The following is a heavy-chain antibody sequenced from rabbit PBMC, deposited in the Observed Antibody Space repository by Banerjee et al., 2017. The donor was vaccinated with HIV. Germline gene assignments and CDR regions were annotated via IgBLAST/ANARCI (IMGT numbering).Heavy chain of an antibody. CDR2: INTSSGNA. CDR3: AREYVVYDTYNL. D-gene: IGHD6-1*01. Sequence: QEQLVESGGGLVKPGASLTLSCKASGFSFSNKYVMCWVRQAPGKGLEWIACINTSSGNAVYASWAKGGFTISKTSSTTVTLQMTSLTAADTATYFCAREYVVYDTYNLWGPGTLVTVS. CDR1: GFSFSNKYV. V-gene: IGHV1S45*01. J-gene: IGHJ4*01.